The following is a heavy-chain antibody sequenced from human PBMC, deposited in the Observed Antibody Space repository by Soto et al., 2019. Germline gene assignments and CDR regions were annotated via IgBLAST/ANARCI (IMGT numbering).Heavy chain of an antibody. CDR1: GFSLTTSGVG. CDR2: IYWDDDK. Sequence: QITLKESGPTLVKPTQTLTLTCTFSGFSLTTSGVGVGWIRQPPGKALEWLALIYWDDDKRYSPSLKSRLSITRDSSKNHVVLTMTTMDPVDTATYYWAHASPSTVIKRGDFDYWGQGALVTVSS. CDR3: AHASPSTVIKRGDFDY. V-gene: IGHV2-5*02. D-gene: IGHD4-17*01. J-gene: IGHJ4*02.